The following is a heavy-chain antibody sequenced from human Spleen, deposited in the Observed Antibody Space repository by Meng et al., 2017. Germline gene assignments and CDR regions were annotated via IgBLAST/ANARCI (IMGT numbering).Heavy chain of an antibody. J-gene: IGHJ4*02. CDR1: GFTFSGHW. Sequence: GGSLRLSCAASGFTFSGHWMHWVRQTPGEGLVWVSRINTDASITTYADSVKGRFTISRDDAKNTVYLQMNSLRAEDTAVYYCARDADWVIFDHWGQGALVTVSS. V-gene: IGHV3-74*03. CDR3: ARDADWVIFDH. D-gene: IGHD3-9*01. CDR2: INTDASIT.